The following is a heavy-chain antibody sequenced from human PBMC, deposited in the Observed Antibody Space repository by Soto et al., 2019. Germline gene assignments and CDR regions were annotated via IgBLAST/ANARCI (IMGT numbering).Heavy chain of an antibody. CDR2: ISSDGKSE. V-gene: IGHV3-30*18. CDR1: GFTFSTYG. D-gene: IGHD3-22*01. J-gene: IGHJ4*02. Sequence: QLQLVESGGGVVQPGRSLRLSCAASGFTFSTYGMHWVRQPPGKGLEWVAVISSDGKSEHYADPVKGRSSISRDNSKNTLSLQMNSLRVEDTAVYYCAKTITTNSGDSRGRGALVDYWGQGTLVTVSS. CDR3: AKTITTNSGDSRGRGALVDY.